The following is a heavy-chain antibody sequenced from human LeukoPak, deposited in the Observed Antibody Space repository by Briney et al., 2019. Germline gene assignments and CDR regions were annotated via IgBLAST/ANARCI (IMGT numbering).Heavy chain of an antibody. CDR3: AKDVYGDYEGFGVGNAFDI. J-gene: IGHJ3*02. V-gene: IGHV3-23*01. D-gene: IGHD4-17*01. CDR1: GFTFSSYA. Sequence: GGSLRLSCAASGFTFSSYAMSWVRQAPGKGLEWVSAISGSGGSTYYADSVRGRFTISRDNSKNTLCLQMNSLRAEDTAVYYCAKDVYGDYEGFGVGNAFDIWGQGTMVTVSS. CDR2: ISGSGGST.